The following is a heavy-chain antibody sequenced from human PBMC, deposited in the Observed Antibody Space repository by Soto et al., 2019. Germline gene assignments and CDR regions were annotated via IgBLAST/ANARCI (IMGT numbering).Heavy chain of an antibody. CDR2: IKSKTDGGTT. J-gene: IGHJ3*02. D-gene: IGHD7-27*01. Sequence: PGGSLRLSCAASGFTFSNAWMSWVRQAPGKGLEWVGRIKSKTDGGTTDYAAPVKGRFTISRDDSKNTLYLQMNSLKTEDTAVYYCTTDRASSWGIGPAFDIWGQGTMVTVSS. V-gene: IGHV3-15*01. CDR3: TTDRASSWGIGPAFDI. CDR1: GFTFSNAW.